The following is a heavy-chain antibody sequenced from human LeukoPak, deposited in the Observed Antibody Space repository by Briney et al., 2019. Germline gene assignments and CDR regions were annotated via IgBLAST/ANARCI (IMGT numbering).Heavy chain of an antibody. CDR1: GGSFSDYY. CDR2: INHSGST. Sequence: SETLSLTCTVNGGSFSDYYWTWIRQPPGKGLEWIGEINHSGSTNYNPSLKSRVTISVDTSKNQFSLKLSSVTAADTAVYYCARQGGSSGFDPWGQGTLVTVSS. CDR3: ARQGGSSGFDP. D-gene: IGHD6-19*01. V-gene: IGHV4-34*01. J-gene: IGHJ5*02.